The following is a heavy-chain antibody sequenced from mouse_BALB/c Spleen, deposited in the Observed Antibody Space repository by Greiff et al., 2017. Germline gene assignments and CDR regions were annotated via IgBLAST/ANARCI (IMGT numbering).Heavy chain of an antibody. D-gene: IGHD1-1*01. CDR3: AREDYYGSTAWFAY. Sequence: VQLQQSGPELVKPGASVKISCKASGSPFTDYNMHWVKQSHGKSLEWIGYIYPYNGGTGYNQKFKSKATLTVDNSSSTAYMELRSLTSEDSAVYYCAREDYYGSTAWFAYWGQGTLVTVSA. CDR2: IYPYNGGT. V-gene: IGHV1S29*02. J-gene: IGHJ3*01. CDR1: GSPFTDYN.